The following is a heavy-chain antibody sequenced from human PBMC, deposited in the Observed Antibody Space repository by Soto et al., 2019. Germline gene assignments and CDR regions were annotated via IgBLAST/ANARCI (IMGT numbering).Heavy chain of an antibody. J-gene: IGHJ6*03. CDR2: IWYDGSNE. CDR3: ARGHHLRGSAYYMDV. Sequence: QVQLVESGGGVVQPGRSLRLSCAAPGFTFSSYGMHWVRQAPGKGLEWVAVIWYDGSNEYYADSVKGRFTISRDNSKNTLYLQMNSLRAEDTAVYYCARGHHLRGSAYYMDVWGKGTTVTVSS. V-gene: IGHV3-33*01. CDR1: GFTFSSYG. D-gene: IGHD3-10*01.